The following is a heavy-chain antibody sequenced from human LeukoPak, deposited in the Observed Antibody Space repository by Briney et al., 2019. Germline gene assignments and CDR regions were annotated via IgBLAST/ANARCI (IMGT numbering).Heavy chain of an antibody. D-gene: IGHD4-17*01. CDR1: GYSISGGYY. Sequence: SETLSLTCAVSGYSISGGYYWGWIRQPPGRRMEWIGSISHSGSTDYNPSLKSRVTISLDTSKNQFSLSLNSVTAADTAMYYCAGGRDYGDYSYWGQGTLVTVSS. CDR2: ISHSGST. J-gene: IGHJ4*02. CDR3: AGGRDYGDYSY. V-gene: IGHV4-38-2*01.